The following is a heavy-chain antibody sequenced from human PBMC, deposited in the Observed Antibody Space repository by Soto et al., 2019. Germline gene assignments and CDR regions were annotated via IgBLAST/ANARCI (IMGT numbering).Heavy chain of an antibody. CDR2: ISYDGSNK. J-gene: IGHJ5*02. CDR3: ARDGRSSNPELNWFDP. Sequence: QVQLVESGGGVVQPGRSLRLSCAASGFTFSSYAMHWVRQAPGKGLEWVAVISYDGSNKYYADSVKGRFTISRDNSQNTLYLQMNSLRAEDTAVYYCARDGRSSNPELNWFDPWSQGTLVTVSS. V-gene: IGHV3-30-3*01. CDR1: GFTFSSYA. D-gene: IGHD2-2*01.